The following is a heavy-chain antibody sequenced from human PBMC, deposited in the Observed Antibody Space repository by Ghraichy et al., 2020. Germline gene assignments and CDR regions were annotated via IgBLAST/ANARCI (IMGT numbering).Heavy chain of an antibody. D-gene: IGHD6-19*01. V-gene: IGHV3-23*01. CDR1: GFTFSNYA. Sequence: ETLSLTCAASGFTFSNYAMSWVRQAPGKGLEWVSAMTGSGGSTYYADSVKGRFTISRDNSKNTLYLLMNSLRAEDTAVYYCAKQIPGQWLGPGYWGQGTLVTVSS. J-gene: IGHJ4*02. CDR3: AKQIPGQWLGPGY. CDR2: MTGSGGST.